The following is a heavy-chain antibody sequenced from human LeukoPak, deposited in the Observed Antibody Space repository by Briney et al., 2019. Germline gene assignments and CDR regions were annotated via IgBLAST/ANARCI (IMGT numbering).Heavy chain of an antibody. Sequence: SETLSLTCAVYGGSFSGYYWSWIRQPPGKGLEWIGEINHSGSTNYNPSLKSRVTISVDTSKNQFSLKLSSVTAADTAVYYCAREGVRGGPYYWGQGTLVTVSS. CDR1: GGSFSGYY. J-gene: IGHJ4*02. CDR2: INHSGST. D-gene: IGHD3-16*01. CDR3: AREGVRGGPYY. V-gene: IGHV4-34*01.